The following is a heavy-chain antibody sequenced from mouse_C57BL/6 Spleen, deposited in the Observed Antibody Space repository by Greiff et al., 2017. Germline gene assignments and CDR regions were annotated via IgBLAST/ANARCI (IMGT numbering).Heavy chain of an antibody. V-gene: IGHV1-82*01. Sequence: QVQLQQSGPELVKPGASVKISCKASGYAFSSSWMNWVKQRPGKGLEWIGRIYPGDGDTNYNGKFKGKATLTADTSSSTAYMQLSSLTSEDSAVYFCARELLYAMDYWGQGTSVTVSS. CDR3: ARELLYAMDY. J-gene: IGHJ4*01. CDR2: IYPGDGDT. CDR1: GYAFSSSW.